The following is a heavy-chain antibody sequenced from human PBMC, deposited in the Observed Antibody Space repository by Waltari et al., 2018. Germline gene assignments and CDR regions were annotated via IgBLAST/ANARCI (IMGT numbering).Heavy chain of an antibody. Sequence: VQLVQSGAEVKKPGSSVKVSCKASGGTFSSYAISWVRQAPGQGLEWMGGIIPIFGTANDGKKFQGRGTITADESTSTAYMELSSLRSEDTAVYYCARDNSTMIDRRPMDVWGQGTTVTVSS. D-gene: IGHD3-22*01. CDR2: IIPIFGTA. J-gene: IGHJ6*02. CDR3: ARDNSTMIDRRPMDV. V-gene: IGHV1-69*01. CDR1: GGTFSSYA.